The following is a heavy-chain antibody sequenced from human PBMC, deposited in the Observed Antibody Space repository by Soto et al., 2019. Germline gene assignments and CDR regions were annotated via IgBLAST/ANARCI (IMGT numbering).Heavy chain of an antibody. CDR1: GFSLTTGVG. V-gene: IGHV2-5*01. CDR2: IYWNDEK. J-gene: IGHJ5*02. Sequence: QITLKESGPTLVKPTQTLTLTCSFSGFSLTTGVGVGWIRQPPGKALEWLAIIYWNDEKLYNPSLKTRLTITKDTSKNQVVLTVTDMDPVDTATYYCAHRVNMARGPYNYFDPWGQGTLVTVSS. D-gene: IGHD3-10*01. CDR3: AHRVNMARGPYNYFDP.